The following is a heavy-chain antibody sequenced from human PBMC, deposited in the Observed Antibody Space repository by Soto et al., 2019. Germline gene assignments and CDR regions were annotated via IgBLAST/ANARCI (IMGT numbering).Heavy chain of an antibody. D-gene: IGHD2-2*01. CDR3: AREKDQFEDILVVPGPLYV. CDR2: IHAGNGNT. J-gene: IGHJ6*02. Sequence: QVQLVQSGAEVKKPGASLKVSYKASGYAFANYAMHWVRQAPGQRLEWMGWIHAGNGNTKYPQKLQGRVTITRDTSASIAYMELSSLRSKDTAVYYCAREKDQFEDILVVPGPLYVWGQGTTVTVS. V-gene: IGHV1-3*01. CDR1: GYAFANYA.